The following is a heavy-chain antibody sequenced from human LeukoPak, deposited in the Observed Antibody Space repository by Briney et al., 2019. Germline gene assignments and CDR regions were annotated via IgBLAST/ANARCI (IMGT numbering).Heavy chain of an antibody. CDR2: IYYSGST. CDR1: GGSISSYY. J-gene: IGHJ4*02. D-gene: IGHD6-13*01. CDR3: AREASSSWSQEYDYFDY. Sequence: SETLSLTCTVSGGSISSYYWSWIRQPPGKGLEWTGYIYYSGSTNYNPSLKSRVTISVDTSKNQFSLKLSSVTAADTAVYYCAREASSSWSQEYDYFDYWGQGTLVTVSS. V-gene: IGHV4-59*01.